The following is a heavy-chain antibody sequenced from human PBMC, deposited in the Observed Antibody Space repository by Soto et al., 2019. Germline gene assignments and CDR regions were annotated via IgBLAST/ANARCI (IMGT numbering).Heavy chain of an antibody. CDR3: ARELGCTGCWTWFDP. J-gene: IGHJ5*02. CDR1: GGSISSGGYS. V-gene: IGHV4-30-2*01. D-gene: IGHD2-2*01. CDR2: IYHSGST. Sequence: PSETLSLTCAVSGGSISSGGYSWSWIRQPPGKGLEWIGYIYHSGSTYYNPSLKSRVTISVDRSKNQFSLKLSSVTAADTAVYYCARELGCTGCWTWFDPWGQGTLVTVSS.